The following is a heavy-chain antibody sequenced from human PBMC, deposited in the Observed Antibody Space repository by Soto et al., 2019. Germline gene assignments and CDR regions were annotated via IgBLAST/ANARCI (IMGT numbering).Heavy chain of an antibody. CDR1: GFTFSSYG. CDR3: AKDSSP. Sequence: QVQLVESGGGVVQPGRSLRLSCAASGFTFSSYGMHWVRQAPGKGLEWVAVISYDGSNKYYADSVKGRFTISRDNSKNTLYLQMNSLRAEDTAVYYCAKDSSPWGQGTLVTVSS. J-gene: IGHJ5*02. V-gene: IGHV3-30*18. CDR2: ISYDGSNK.